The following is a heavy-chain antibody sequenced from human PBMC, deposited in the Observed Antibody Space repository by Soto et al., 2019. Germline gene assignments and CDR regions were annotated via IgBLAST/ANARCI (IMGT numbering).Heavy chain of an antibody. CDR2: INAYNGNT. Sequence: ASVKASCKASGYRFTSYGIGWVRQAPGQGLEWMGWINAYNGNTNYAQNLQGRVNLTTDTSTSTAYMELRSLRSNDTAVYYCAMVDVYVTPSPQDVWGQGTTVTVSS. V-gene: IGHV1-18*01. CDR1: GYRFTSYG. CDR3: AMVDVYVTPSPQDV. D-gene: IGHD3-16*01. J-gene: IGHJ6*02.